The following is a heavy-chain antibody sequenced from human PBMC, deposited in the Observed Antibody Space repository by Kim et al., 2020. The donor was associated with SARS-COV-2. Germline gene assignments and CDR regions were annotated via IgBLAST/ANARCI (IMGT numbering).Heavy chain of an antibody. J-gene: IGHJ5*01. CDR3: ARRNYYESRWSWFDS. CDR1: GGSISSGSYY. V-gene: IGHV4-61*02. Sequence: SETLSLTCTVSGGSISSGSYYWSWIRQPAGKGLEWIGRIYTSGSTNYNPSLKSRVTISVDTSKNQFSLMLSSVTAADTAVYYCARRNYYESRWSWFDSWGQGTLVTVSS. D-gene: IGHD3-22*01. CDR2: IYTSGST.